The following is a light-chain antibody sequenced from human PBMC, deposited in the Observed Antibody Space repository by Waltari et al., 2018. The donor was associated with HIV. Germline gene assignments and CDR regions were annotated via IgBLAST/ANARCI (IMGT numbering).Light chain of an antibody. V-gene: IGLV2-23*02. CDR3: CSYAGSRSVV. J-gene: IGLJ2*01. CDR2: EVT. CDR1: RRDVEIYNL. Sequence: QSALTQPASVSGSPGQSITLSCTGTRRDVEIYNLVSWYPQHPGKAPKLIIYEVTKRPSGVPNRFSGSKSGNTASLTISGLQTEDEADYYCCSYAGSRSVVFGGGTMLTVL.